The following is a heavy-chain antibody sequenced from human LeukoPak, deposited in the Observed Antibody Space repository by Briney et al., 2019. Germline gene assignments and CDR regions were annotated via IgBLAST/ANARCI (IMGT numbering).Heavy chain of an antibody. CDR2: ISSDGGDT. J-gene: IGHJ6*03. CDR1: GITFSWYR. CDR3: AREWDLRGAYYMDV. D-gene: IGHD1-26*01. V-gene: IGHV3-74*01. Sequence: GGPLSLSCTYIGITFSWYRVHFFRQAPGKEMVWVSRISSDGGDTIYADSVKGRFTILRDNANNTLYLQMNSLRGDDTAVYYCAREWDLRGAYYMDVWGKGTTVTVS.